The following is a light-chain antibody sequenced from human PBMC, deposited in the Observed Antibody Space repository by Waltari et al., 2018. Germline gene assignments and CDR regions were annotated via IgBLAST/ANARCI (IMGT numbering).Light chain of an antibody. CDR3: SSYTTISTYV. CDR1: ISDVGVYNY. CDR2: EVS. V-gene: IGLV2-14*01. Sequence: QSALTQPASVSGSPGQSITISCTGTISDVGVYNYVSWYQQHPGKAPKLMISEVSNRPSGVSNRCSGSKSGNTASLTISGLQAEDEADYYCSSYTTISTYVFGTGTKVTVL. J-gene: IGLJ1*01.